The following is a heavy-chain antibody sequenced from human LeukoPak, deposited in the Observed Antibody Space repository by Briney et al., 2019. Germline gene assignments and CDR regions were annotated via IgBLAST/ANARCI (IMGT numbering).Heavy chain of an antibody. V-gene: IGHV1-18*04. CDR3: ARESVVAVAGTDY. J-gene: IGHJ4*02. Sequence: ASVKVSCKASGYTFTSYYMHWVRQAPGQGLEWMGWISAYNGNTNYAQKLQGRVTMTTDTSTSTAYMELRSLRSDDTAVYYCARESVVAVAGTDYWGQGTLVTVSS. D-gene: IGHD6-19*01. CDR1: GYTFTSYY. CDR2: ISAYNGNT.